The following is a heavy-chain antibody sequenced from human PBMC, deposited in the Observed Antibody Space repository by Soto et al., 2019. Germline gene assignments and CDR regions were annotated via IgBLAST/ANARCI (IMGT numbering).Heavy chain of an antibody. CDR1: GGSISSGGYY. CDR2: IYYSGST. V-gene: IGHV4-31*03. Sequence: PSETLSLTCTVSGGSISSGGYYWSWIRQHPGKGLEWIGYIYYSGSTYYNPSLKSRVTISVDTSKNQFSLKLSSVTAADTAVYYCARVGGSYSGYAFDIWGQGTMVTVSS. D-gene: IGHD1-26*01. CDR3: ARVGGSYSGYAFDI. J-gene: IGHJ3*02.